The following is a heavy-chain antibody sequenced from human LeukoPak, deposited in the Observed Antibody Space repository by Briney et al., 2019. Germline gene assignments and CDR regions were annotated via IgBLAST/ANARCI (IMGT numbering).Heavy chain of an antibody. J-gene: IGHJ4*02. CDR2: IYSGGST. V-gene: IGHV3-66*01. D-gene: IGHD3-16*01. CDR1: GLTVSSNY. Sequence: GGSLRLSCAASGLTVSSNYMSWVRQAPGKGLEWVSVIYSGGSTYYADSVKGRFTISRDNSKNTLYLQMNSLRAEDTAVYYCAREGADLPFDYWGQGTLVTVSS. CDR3: AREGADLPFDY.